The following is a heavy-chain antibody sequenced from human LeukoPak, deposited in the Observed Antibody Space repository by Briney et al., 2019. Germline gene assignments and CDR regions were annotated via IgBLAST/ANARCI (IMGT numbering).Heavy chain of an antibody. D-gene: IGHD4-17*01. V-gene: IGHV3-23*01. Sequence: GGSLRPSCAASGFTVSSYAMSRVRQAPGKGLEWVSAISGSGGSTYYADSVKGRFTISRDNSKNTLYLQMNSLRAEDTAVYYCARPPGTTVTTVFVYWGQGTLVTVSS. CDR3: ARPPGTTVTTVFVY. CDR2: ISGSGGST. J-gene: IGHJ4*02. CDR1: GFTVSSYA.